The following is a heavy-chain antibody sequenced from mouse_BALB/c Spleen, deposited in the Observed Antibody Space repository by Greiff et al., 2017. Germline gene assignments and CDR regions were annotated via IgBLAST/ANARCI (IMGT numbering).Heavy chain of an antibody. CDR2: INPSTGYT. J-gene: IGHJ2*01. V-gene: IGHV1-7*01. CDR1: GYTFTSYW. D-gene: IGHD1-1*01. Sequence: QVQLQQSGAELAKPGASVKMSCKASGYTFTSYWMHWVKQRPGQGLEWIGYINPSTGYTEYNQKFKDKATLTADKSSSTAYMQLSSLTSEDSAVYCCARYYEGFDYWGQGTTLTVSS. CDR3: ARYYEGFDY.